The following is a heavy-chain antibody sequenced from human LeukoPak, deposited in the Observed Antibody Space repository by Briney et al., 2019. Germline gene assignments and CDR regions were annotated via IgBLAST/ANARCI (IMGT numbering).Heavy chain of an antibody. CDR2: IRSKANSYAT. J-gene: IGHJ4*02. Sequence: PGGSLRLSCAASGFTFSGSAMHWVRQASGKGLEWVGRIRSKANSYATAYAASVRGRFTISRDDSKNTAYLQMNSLKTEDTAVYYCTRRGEQQLVEYVYWGQGTLVTVSS. CDR1: GFTFSGSA. V-gene: IGHV3-73*01. D-gene: IGHD6-13*01. CDR3: TRRGEQQLVEYVY.